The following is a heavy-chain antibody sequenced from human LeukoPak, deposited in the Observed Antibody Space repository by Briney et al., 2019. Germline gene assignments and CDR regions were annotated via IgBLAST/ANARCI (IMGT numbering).Heavy chain of an antibody. V-gene: IGHV4-34*01. J-gene: IGHJ5*02. CDR2: INHSGST. D-gene: IGHD6-13*01. CDR3: ARGPPFIAARRRGWFDP. CDR1: GGSFSGYY. Sequence: SETLSLTCAVYGGSFSGYYWSWIRQPPGKGLEWIGEINHSGSTNYNPSLKSRVTISVDTSKNQFSLKLSSVTAADTAVYYCARGPPFIAARRRGWFDPWGQGTLVTVSS.